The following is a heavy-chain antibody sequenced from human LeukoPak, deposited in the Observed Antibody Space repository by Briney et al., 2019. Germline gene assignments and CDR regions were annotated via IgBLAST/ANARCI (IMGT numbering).Heavy chain of an antibody. CDR2: ISYDGSNK. V-gene: IGHV3-30*18. D-gene: IGHD2-21*02. Sequence: GGSLRLSCAASGFTFSSYGMHWVRQAPGKGLEWVAVISYDGSNKYYADSVKGRFTISRDNSKNTLYLQMNSLRAEDTAVYYCAKITVVTPGAFDIWGQGTMVTVSS. CDR1: GFTFSSYG. J-gene: IGHJ3*02. CDR3: AKITVVTPGAFDI.